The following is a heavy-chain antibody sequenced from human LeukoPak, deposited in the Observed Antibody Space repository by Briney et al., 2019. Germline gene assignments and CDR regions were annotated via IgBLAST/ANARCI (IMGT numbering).Heavy chain of an antibody. CDR3: ARGQQWLVRPSFDY. D-gene: IGHD6-19*01. V-gene: IGHV3-21*01. CDR1: GFTFSTYS. CDR2: ISSSSNYI. J-gene: IGHJ4*02. Sequence: GGSLRLSCAASGFTFSTYSMNGGREAPGKGREWVSPISSSSNYIYYADSVKGRFTISRDNAKNSLYLQMNSLRAEDTAVYYCARGQQWLVRPSFDYWGQGTLVTVSS.